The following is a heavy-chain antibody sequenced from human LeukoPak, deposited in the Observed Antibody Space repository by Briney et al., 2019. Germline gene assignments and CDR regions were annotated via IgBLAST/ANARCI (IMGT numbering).Heavy chain of an antibody. V-gene: IGHV3-21*04. CDR1: GSTFSSYS. D-gene: IGHD2-15*01. CDR2: ISSSSSYI. CDR3: AKAPVTTCRGAFCYPFDY. J-gene: IGHJ4*02. Sequence: GGSLRLSCAASGSTFSSYSMNWVRQAPGKGLEWVSSISSSSSYIYYADSVKGRFTISRDNAKNSLYLQMNRLRPEDAAVYYCAKAPVTTCRGAFCYPFDYWGLGTLVTVSS.